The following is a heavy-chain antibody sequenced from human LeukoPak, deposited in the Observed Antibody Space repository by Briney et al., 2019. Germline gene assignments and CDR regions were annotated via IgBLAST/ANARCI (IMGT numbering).Heavy chain of an antibody. CDR3: ARDRKFGEYDY. CDR2: IHYSGST. V-gene: IGHV4-31*03. D-gene: IGHD2-21*01. CDR1: GGSISSGGYY. J-gene: IGHJ4*02. Sequence: KPSETLSLTCTVSGGSISSGGYYWSWIRQHPGKGLEWIGYIHYSGSTYYNPSLKSRVTISVDTSKNQFSLKLSSVTAADTAVYYCARDRKFGEYDYWGQGTLVTVSS.